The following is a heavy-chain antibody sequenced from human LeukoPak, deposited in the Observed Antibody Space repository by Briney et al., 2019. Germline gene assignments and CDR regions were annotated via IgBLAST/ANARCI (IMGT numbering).Heavy chain of an antibody. Sequence: GASVKVSCKASGYTFTSYYVHWVRQAPGQGLEWMGIINTSGGSTTYAQKFQGRVSMTRDTSTSTVYLEVSSLRSEDTAVYYCARSQGGNTLWFDPWGQGTLVTVSS. CDR2: INTSGGST. J-gene: IGHJ5*02. D-gene: IGHD4-23*01. CDR1: GYTFTSYY. V-gene: IGHV1-46*01. CDR3: ARSQGGNTLWFDP.